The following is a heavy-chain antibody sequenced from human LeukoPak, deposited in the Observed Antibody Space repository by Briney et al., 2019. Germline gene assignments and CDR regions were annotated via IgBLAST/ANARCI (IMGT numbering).Heavy chain of an antibody. CDR1: GFTFSSYS. CDR2: ISSSSSTI. D-gene: IGHD6-13*01. CDR3: ATWYPNYYYMDV. V-gene: IGHV3-48*04. J-gene: IGHJ6*03. Sequence: GGSLRLSCAASGFTFSSYSMNWVRQAPGKGLEWVSYISSSSSTIYYADSVKGRFTISRDNAKNSLYLQMNSLRAEDTAVYYCATWYPNYYYMDVWGKGTTVTVSS.